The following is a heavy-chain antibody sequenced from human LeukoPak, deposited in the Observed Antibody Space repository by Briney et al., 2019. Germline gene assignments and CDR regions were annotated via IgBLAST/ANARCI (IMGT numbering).Heavy chain of an antibody. D-gene: IGHD2-2*01. V-gene: IGHV4-34*01. CDR2: IKHSGST. Sequence: SETLSLTCAVYGGSFSGYYWSWIRQPPGKGLEWIGEIKHSGSTNYNPSLKSRVTISVDTSKNQFSLKLSSVTAADTAVYYCARVQDLGYCSSTSCRDWFDPWGQGTLVTVSS. J-gene: IGHJ5*02. CDR1: GGSFSGYY. CDR3: ARVQDLGYCSSTSCRDWFDP.